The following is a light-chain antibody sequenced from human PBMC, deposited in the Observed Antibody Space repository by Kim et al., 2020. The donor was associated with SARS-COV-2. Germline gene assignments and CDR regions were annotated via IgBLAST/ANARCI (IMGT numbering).Light chain of an antibody. CDR1: QSVSSNY. CDR2: DAS. CDR3: QQYFSPFT. J-gene: IGKJ3*01. V-gene: IGKV3-20*01. Sequence: EIVLTQSPGTLSLSPGERATLSCRASQSVSSNYLAWYQQKPGQTPRLLIYDASFRATGIPDRFSGSGSGTDFTLTISRLEPEDFAVYYCQQYFSPFTFGPGTKVDIK.